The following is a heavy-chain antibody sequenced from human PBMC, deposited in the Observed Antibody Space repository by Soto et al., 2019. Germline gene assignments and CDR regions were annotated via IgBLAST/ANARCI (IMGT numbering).Heavy chain of an antibody. CDR1: GFSLSTSGVG. J-gene: IGHJ5*02. CDR3: AHSLYDYVWGTNWFDP. V-gene: IGHV2-5*02. Sequence: QITLKESGPTLVKPTQTLTLTCTFSGFSLSTSGVGVGWIRQPPGKALEWLALIYWDDDKRYSPSLKSRLTNNKHTSKNQVVLTMTNMDPVDTATYYCAHSLYDYVWGTNWFDPWGQGTLVTVSS. D-gene: IGHD3-16*01. CDR2: IYWDDDK.